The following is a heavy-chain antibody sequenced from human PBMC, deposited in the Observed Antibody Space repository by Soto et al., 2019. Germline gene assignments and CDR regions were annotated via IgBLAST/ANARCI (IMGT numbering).Heavy chain of an antibody. J-gene: IGHJ4*02. CDR3: ARFYCSSTSCYYSDL. CDR2: INSGDGT. D-gene: IGHD2-2*01. V-gene: IGHV3-23*01. Sequence: GGSLRLSCAASGFTFTTYAMIWVRQAPGRGLEWVSGINSGDGTYYADSVKGRFTISRDNSKNTLYLQMNNLRAEDTAVYYCARFYCSSTSCYYSDLWGQGALVTVSS. CDR1: GFTFTTYA.